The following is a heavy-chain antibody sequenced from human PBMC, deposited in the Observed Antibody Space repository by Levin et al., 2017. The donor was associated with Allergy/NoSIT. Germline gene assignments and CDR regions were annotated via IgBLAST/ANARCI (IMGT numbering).Heavy chain of an antibody. V-gene: IGHV4-30-4*01. CDR2: IHTTGNS. Sequence: PSETLSLTCTVSGGSISSGDYYWSWIRQPPGKGLEWIGNIHTTGNSYYNSSLKSRLTISLDTSKNHFSLRLSSVTAADTAVYYCARAMVRGVILPDYWGQGTQVTVSS. J-gene: IGHJ4*02. D-gene: IGHD3-10*01. CDR3: ARAMVRGVILPDY. CDR1: GGSISSGDYY.